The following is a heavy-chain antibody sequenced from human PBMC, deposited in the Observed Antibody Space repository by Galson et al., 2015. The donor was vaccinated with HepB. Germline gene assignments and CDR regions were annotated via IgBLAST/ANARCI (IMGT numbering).Heavy chain of an antibody. CDR2: ISSSGTTK. CDR3: ARAAGWLDP. J-gene: IGHJ5*02. CDR1: GFIFSDYQ. V-gene: IGHV3-11*01. D-gene: IGHD3-10*01. Sequence: SLRLSCAASGFIFSDYQMTWIRQAPGQGPECLSYISSSGTTKDYAGPVKGRFTISRDNAKNSLYLQMNNLRVDDTAVYYCARAAGWLDPWGQGTRVTVSS.